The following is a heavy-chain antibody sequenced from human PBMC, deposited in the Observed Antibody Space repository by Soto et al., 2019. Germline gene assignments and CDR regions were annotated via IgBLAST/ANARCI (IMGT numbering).Heavy chain of an antibody. V-gene: IGHV4-39*01. CDR3: ACHVLIAPPPRWLHP. J-gene: IGHJ5*02. CDR1: GGSISSPSYC. CDR2: IYYSGYT. D-gene: IGHD2-15*01. Sequence: SETLSLTCAVSGGSISSPSYCWGWIRQTQGKGLEWLATIYYSGYTYYNPSLKSRLTISVDTSKHQFSLKLSSVTAADTALYYCACHVLIAPPPRWLHPRGQGALGT.